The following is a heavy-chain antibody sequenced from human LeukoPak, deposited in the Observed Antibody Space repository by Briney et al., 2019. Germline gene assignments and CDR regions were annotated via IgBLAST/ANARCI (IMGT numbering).Heavy chain of an antibody. V-gene: IGHV4-39*07. CDR3: ARLSMVRDANNWFDP. CDR2: ICYSGNS. Sequence: PSETLSLTCTVSGGSISSSSYCWDWIRQPPGKGLEWIGSICYSGNSYYNPSLESRVTISVDTSKNQFSLKLSSVTAADTAVYYCARLSMVRDANNWFDPWGQGTLVTVSS. CDR1: GGSISSSSYC. D-gene: IGHD3-10*01. J-gene: IGHJ5*02.